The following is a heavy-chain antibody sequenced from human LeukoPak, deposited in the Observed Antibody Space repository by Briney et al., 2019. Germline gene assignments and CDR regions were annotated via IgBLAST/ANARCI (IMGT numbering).Heavy chain of an antibody. D-gene: IGHD1-26*01. CDR1: GGSINSYY. CDR3: ARGSGDYWQVSFDY. V-gene: IGHV4-59*08. Sequence: PSETLSLTCTVAGGSINSYYWSCIRQPPGKGVEWVGYTYYSGSTRYNPSLTSRVTISVDTSKNQFSLKLTSVTAADTAVYYCARGSGDYWQVSFDYWGQGTLVTVSS. CDR2: TYYSGST. J-gene: IGHJ4*02.